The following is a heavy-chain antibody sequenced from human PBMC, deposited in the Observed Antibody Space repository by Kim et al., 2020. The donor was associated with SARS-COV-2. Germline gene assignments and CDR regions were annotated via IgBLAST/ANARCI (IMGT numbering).Heavy chain of an antibody. CDR1: GFAFSSSW. CDR2: MNSDGSTI. CDR3: ASAGNYRFDS. J-gene: IGHJ5*01. D-gene: IGHD1-7*01. Sequence: GGSLRLSCAASGFAFSSSWMHWVRQAPGKGLVWVSRMNSDGSTINYADSVKGRFTISRDNAKNTLYLQMHSLRVEDTAVYYCASAGNYRFDSCGQGTLVTVSS. V-gene: IGHV3-74*01.